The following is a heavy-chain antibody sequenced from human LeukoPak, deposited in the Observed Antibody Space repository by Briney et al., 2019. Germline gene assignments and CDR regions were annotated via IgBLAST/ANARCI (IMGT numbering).Heavy chain of an antibody. J-gene: IGHJ5*02. CDR2: INHSGST. V-gene: IGHV4-34*01. D-gene: IGHD2-2*02. CDR3: ARGQGSNIVVVPAAISRGWFDP. Sequence: SETLSLTCAVYGGSFSGYYWSWIRQPPGKGLEWIGEINHSGSTNYNPSLKSRVTISVDTSKNQFYLKLSSVTAADTAVYYCARGQGSNIVVVPAAISRGWFDPWGQGTLVTVSS. CDR1: GGSFSGYY.